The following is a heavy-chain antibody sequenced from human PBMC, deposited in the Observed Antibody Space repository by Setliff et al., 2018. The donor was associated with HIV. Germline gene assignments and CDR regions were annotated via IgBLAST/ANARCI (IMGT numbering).Heavy chain of an antibody. CDR1: GGTFSTYV. J-gene: IGHJ6*03. V-gene: IGHV1-69*13. CDR3: ATAGEMATIGYSYYYMDV. D-gene: IGHD3-10*01. CDR2: IITIFGTP. Sequence: SVKVSCKTSGGTFSTYVISWVRQAPGQGLEWMGGIITIFGTPNYAQKFQDRVTITADESTSTAYMELSGLRSEDTAVYYCATAGEMATIGYSYYYMDVWGKGTTVTVSS.